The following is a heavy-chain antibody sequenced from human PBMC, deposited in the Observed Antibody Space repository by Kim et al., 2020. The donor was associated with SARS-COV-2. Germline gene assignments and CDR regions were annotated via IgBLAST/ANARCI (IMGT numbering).Heavy chain of an antibody. CDR3: ARVGYDYVWGSYRDYYYYYGMDV. J-gene: IGHJ6*04. Sequence: GGSLRLSCAASGFTFSDYYMSWIRQAPGKGLEWVSYISSSSSYTNYADSVKGRFTISRDNAKNSLYLQMNSLRAEDTAVYYGARVGYDYVWGSYRDYYYYYGMDVGGKGTTVTVPS. V-gene: IGHV3-11*05. CDR2: ISSSSSYT. D-gene: IGHD3-16*02. CDR1: GFTFSDYY.